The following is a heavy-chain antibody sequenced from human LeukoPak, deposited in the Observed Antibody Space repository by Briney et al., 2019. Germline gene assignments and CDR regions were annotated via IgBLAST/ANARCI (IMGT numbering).Heavy chain of an antibody. CDR2: IGSTRSPI. V-gene: IGHV3-48*02. D-gene: IGHD3-9*01. CDR3: VRDYDWALDS. Sequence: GGSLRLSCAASGLTFSSYSMNWVRQAPGKGLEWVSYIGSTRSPIYYADSVKGRFTISRDNAKNSLYLQMNTLRDEDTAVYYCVRDYDWALDSWGQGTLVTVSS. J-gene: IGHJ4*02. CDR1: GLTFSSYS.